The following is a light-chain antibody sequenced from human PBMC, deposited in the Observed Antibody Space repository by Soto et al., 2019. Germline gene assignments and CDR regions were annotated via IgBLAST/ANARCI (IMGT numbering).Light chain of an antibody. Sequence: EIVLTQSPATLSLSPGERATLSCRASPSVSSFLGWYQQKPGQAPRLVIYDTSNRATGIPARFSGSGSGTDFTLTISSLEPEDFAVDYCQQRYNRPTFGGGTKVEIK. CDR1: PSVSSF. J-gene: IGKJ4*01. V-gene: IGKV3-11*01. CDR3: QQRYNRPT. CDR2: DTS.